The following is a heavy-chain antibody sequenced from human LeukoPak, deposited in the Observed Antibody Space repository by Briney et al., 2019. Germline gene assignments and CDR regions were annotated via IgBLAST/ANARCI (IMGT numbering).Heavy chain of an antibody. CDR2: INPGDSDT. CDR1: GYSFSNYW. CDR3: ARQTGDKGIDY. V-gene: IGHV5-51*01. D-gene: IGHD7-27*01. J-gene: IGHJ4*02. Sequence: KPGESLKISCNGSGYSFSNYWIGWVRQMPGKGLEWMGIINPGDSDTRYSPSFQGQVTISADKSINTAYLQWSSLRASDTAIYYCARQTGDKGIDYWGQGTLVTVSS.